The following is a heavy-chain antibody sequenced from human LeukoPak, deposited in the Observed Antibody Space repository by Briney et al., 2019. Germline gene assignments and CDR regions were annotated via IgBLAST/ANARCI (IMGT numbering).Heavy chain of an antibody. CDR2: IKQDGSEK. D-gene: IGHD3-22*01. V-gene: IGHV3-7*01. Sequence: GGSLRPSCAASGFTFSSYWMSWVRQAPGKGLEWVANIKQDGSEKYYVDSVKGRFTISRDNAKNSLYLQMNSLRAEDTAVYYCARGDSSGYYYYYYGMDVWGQGTTVTVSS. CDR1: GFTFSSYW. J-gene: IGHJ6*02. CDR3: ARGDSSGYYYYYYGMDV.